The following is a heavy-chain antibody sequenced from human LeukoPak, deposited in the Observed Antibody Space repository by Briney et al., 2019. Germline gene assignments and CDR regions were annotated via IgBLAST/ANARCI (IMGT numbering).Heavy chain of an antibody. D-gene: IGHD5-12*01. CDR3: AKGRGYSGYDLDY. Sequence: GRSLRLSCVASGFTFSSYGMHWVRQAPGKGLEWVAVISYDGSNKYYADSVKGRFTISRDNSKNTLYLQMNSLRAENTAVYYCAKGRGYSGYDLDYWGQGTLVTVSS. CDR1: GFTFSSYG. CDR2: ISYDGSNK. J-gene: IGHJ4*02. V-gene: IGHV3-30*18.